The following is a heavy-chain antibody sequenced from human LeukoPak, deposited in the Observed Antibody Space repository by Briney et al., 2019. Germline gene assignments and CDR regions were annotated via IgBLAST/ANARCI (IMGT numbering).Heavy chain of an antibody. CDR3: ARDARQGQNFDY. CDR1: GYTFTSYD. CDR2: TNPNSGIT. V-gene: IGHV1-8*01. J-gene: IGHJ4*02. Sequence: ASVKVSCKASGYTFTSYDINWVRQATGQGLEWMGWTNPNSGITGYAQKFQGRVTMTRNTSISTAYMELSSLRSEDTAVYYCARDARQGQNFDYWGQGTPVTVSS.